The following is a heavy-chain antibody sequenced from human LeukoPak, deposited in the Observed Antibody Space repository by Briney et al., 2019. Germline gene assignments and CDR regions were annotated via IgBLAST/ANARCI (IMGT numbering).Heavy chain of an antibody. Sequence: ASVKVSCKASGYTFTSYGISWVRQAPGQGLEWMGWISAYNGNTNYAQKLQGRVTMTTDTSTSTAYMKLRSLISDDTAVYYGARGATVATPGINAFDIWGQGTMVTVSS. D-gene: IGHD4-17*01. V-gene: IGHV1-18*01. CDR3: ARGATVATPGINAFDI. CDR1: GYTFTSYG. J-gene: IGHJ3*02. CDR2: ISAYNGNT.